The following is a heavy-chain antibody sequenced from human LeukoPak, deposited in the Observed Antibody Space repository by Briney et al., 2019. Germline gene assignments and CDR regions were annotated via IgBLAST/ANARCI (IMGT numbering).Heavy chain of an antibody. D-gene: IGHD6-13*01. CDR3: VNLYSGSWHY. V-gene: IGHV3-64D*06. CDR2: ISNNGGST. J-gene: IGHJ4*02. Sequence: GGSLRLSCSASGFTFSSYAMHWVRQAPGKGLEYLSAISNNGGSTYYADSVKGRFTISRDNSKNTLYLQMSSLRAEDTAVYYCVNLYSGSWHYWGQGTLVTVSS. CDR1: GFTFSSYA.